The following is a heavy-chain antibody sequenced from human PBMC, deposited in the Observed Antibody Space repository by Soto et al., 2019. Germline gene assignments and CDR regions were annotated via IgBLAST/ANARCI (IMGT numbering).Heavy chain of an antibody. CDR3: ARGPYDFWSGFNFGAGAHDAFDI. Sequence: QVQLQESGPGLVKPSQTLSLTCTVSGGSISSGGYYWSWIRQHPGKGLEWIGYIYYSGSTSYNPSLKSRVTISVDTSKNQFSLKLSSVTAADTAVYYCARGPYDFWSGFNFGAGAHDAFDIWGQGTMVTVSS. CDR1: GGSISSGGYY. D-gene: IGHD3-3*01. CDR2: IYYSGST. V-gene: IGHV4-31*03. J-gene: IGHJ3*02.